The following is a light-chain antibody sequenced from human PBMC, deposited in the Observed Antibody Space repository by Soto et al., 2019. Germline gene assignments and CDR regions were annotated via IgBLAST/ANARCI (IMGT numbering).Light chain of an antibody. CDR1: SSNIGTNT. CDR2: SNN. CDR3: AAWDDSLNGVL. V-gene: IGLV1-44*01. J-gene: IGLJ2*01. Sequence: QSVLTQPPSASGTPGQRVTIYCSGSSSNIGTNTVNWYQQLPGTAPKLLIYSNNQRPSGVPDRFSGSKSGTSASLAISGLQSEDEADYYCAAWDDSLNGVLFGGGTKLTVL.